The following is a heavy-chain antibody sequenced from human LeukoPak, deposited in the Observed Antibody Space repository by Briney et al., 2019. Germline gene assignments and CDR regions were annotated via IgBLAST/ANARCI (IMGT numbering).Heavy chain of an antibody. Sequence: GSLRLSCAASGFTFSSYAMSWVRQAPGKGLEWVSGISGSGGTTYYAASVKGRFTISRDNSKNTLYLQMNSLRAEDTAVYYCAKTIVAGTDWFDPWGQGTLVTVSS. J-gene: IGHJ5*02. CDR1: GFTFSSYA. D-gene: IGHD6-19*01. CDR2: ISGSGGTT. CDR3: AKTIVAGTDWFDP. V-gene: IGHV3-23*01.